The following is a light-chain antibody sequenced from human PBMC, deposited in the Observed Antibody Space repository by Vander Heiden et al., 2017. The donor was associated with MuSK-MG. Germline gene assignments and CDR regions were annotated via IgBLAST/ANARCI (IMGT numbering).Light chain of an antibody. V-gene: IGLV3-1*01. CDR1: QLGDKN. CDR3: QVWDSKTVL. Sequence: SYELTQPHTVSVSPGQTATIPCPADQLGDKNGSWFQQRPGQSTVLVMYEDSKRPSGISERFSGYNSGNTATLTISGTQAMDEADYFCQVWDSKTVLFGGGTKLTVL. CDR2: EDS. J-gene: IGLJ2*01.